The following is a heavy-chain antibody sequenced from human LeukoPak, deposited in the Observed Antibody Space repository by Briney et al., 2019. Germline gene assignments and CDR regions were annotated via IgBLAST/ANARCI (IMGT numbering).Heavy chain of an antibody. CDR2: INPSGGST. D-gene: IGHD3-10*01. CDR3: ARDGSGTYSSDY. CDR1: GYTFTSYY. Sequence: GASVKVSCKASGYTFTSYYMHWVRQAPGQGLEWMGIINPSGGSTSYAQKFQGRVTMTRDTSTSTVYMELSSLRSDDTAVYYCARDGSGTYSSDYWGQGTLVTVSS. V-gene: IGHV1-46*01. J-gene: IGHJ4*02.